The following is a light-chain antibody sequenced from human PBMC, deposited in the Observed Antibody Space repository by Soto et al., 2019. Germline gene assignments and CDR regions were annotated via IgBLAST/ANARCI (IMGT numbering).Light chain of an antibody. CDR1: QSVSGNL. CDR3: QVYNSSPWT. CDR2: GAS. J-gene: IGKJ1*01. V-gene: IGKV3-20*01. Sequence: EIVMTQSPATLSPSPGERATLSCWASQSVSGNLLAWYQVKPGQAPRLVVYGASSRASGFPDRFSGSGSGTDFTLTISRLEPEDFAMYYCQVYNSSPWTFGQGTKVDIK.